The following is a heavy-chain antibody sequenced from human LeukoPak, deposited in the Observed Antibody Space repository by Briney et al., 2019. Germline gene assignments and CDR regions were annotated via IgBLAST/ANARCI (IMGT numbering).Heavy chain of an antibody. CDR1: GFTFGDYA. V-gene: IGHV3-7*03. CDR2: IKQDGSEK. D-gene: IGHD2-21*02. J-gene: IGHJ4*02. Sequence: PGGSLRLSCTASGFTFGDYAMSWFRQAPGKGLEWVANIKQDGSEKYYVDSVTGRFTISRDNSKDTLFLQMHSLRPGDTAVYYCVREDTPATANYWGQGTLVTISS. CDR3: VREDTPATANY.